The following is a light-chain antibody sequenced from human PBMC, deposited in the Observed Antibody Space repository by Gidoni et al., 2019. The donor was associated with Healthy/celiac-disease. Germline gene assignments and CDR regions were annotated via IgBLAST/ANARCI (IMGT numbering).Light chain of an antibody. Sequence: SYVLTQPPSVSVAPGQTARITCGGNNIGSKSVHWYQQKPGQAPVLVVYDDSDRPSGIPDQFSGSNSGNTATLTISRVEAGDEADYYCQVWDSSSDHPVFGGGTKLTVL. V-gene: IGLV3-21*02. CDR3: QVWDSSSDHPV. J-gene: IGLJ2*01. CDR1: NIGSKS. CDR2: DDS.